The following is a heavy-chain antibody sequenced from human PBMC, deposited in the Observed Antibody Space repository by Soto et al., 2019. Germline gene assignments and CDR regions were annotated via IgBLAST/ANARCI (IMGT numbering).Heavy chain of an antibody. CDR1: GGSVNSGNYY. V-gene: IGHV4-34*01. Sequence: QVQLQQWGAGLLKPSETLSLTCAVFGGSVNSGNYYWSWIRQPPGKGLEWIGEMSHSGGTHFNPSLKSRVTISVDTSKNQFSLKVSSVTAADTALYYCARVERGTATTVVDAFEIWGPGTMVTVSS. J-gene: IGHJ3*02. D-gene: IGHD1-1*01. CDR2: MSHSGGT. CDR3: ARVERGTATTVVDAFEI.